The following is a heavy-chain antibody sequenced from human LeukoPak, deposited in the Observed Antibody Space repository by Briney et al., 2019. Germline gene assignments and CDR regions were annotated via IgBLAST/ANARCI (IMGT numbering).Heavy chain of an antibody. CDR2: ISYDGSNK. Sequence: LPGGSLRLSCAASTFTFSDYGIHWVRQAPGRGLEWVAAISYDGSNKYFADSVRGRFTLSRENSKNTLYLQMNSLRAEDTAFYYCAKVPHTRQLWLPFDYWGQGTLVAVSS. CDR1: TFTFSDYG. CDR3: AKVPHTRQLWLPFDY. J-gene: IGHJ4*02. D-gene: IGHD5-18*01. V-gene: IGHV3-30*18.